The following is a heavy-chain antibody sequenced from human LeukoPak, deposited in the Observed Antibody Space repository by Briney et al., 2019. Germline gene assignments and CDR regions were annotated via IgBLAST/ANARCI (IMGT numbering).Heavy chain of an antibody. CDR3: ARRRGSYCFDY. J-gene: IGHJ4*02. Sequence: GGSLRLSCAASGFTFTSYSMNWARQAPGKGLEWVSYISSSGSTISYADSVKGRFTISRDNAKNSLYLQMNSLRAEDTAVYYCARRRGSYCFDYWGQGTLVTVSS. CDR2: ISSSGSTI. D-gene: IGHD1-26*01. CDR1: GFTFTSYS. V-gene: IGHV3-48*04.